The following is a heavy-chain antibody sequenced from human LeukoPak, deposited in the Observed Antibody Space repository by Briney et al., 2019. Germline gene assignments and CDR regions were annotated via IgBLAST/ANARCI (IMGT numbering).Heavy chain of an antibody. J-gene: IGHJ6*02. CDR1: GDSINSYY. V-gene: IGHV4-59*08. CDR3: ARRVATRSPYYYGMDV. CDR2: IYYRGSA. D-gene: IGHD5-12*01. Sequence: PSETLSLTCTVSGDSINSYYWSWIRQPPGKGLEWLGYIYYRGSANYNPSLKSRVTISIDTSKNQFSLKLTSVTAADTAVYYCARRVATRSPYYYGMDVWGQGTTVTVSS.